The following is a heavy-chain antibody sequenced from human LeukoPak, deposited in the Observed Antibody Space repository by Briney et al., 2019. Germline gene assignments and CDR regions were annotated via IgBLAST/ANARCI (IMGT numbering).Heavy chain of an antibody. J-gene: IGHJ4*02. V-gene: IGHV4-34*01. D-gene: IGHD3-3*01. Sequence: PSETLSLTCAVYGGSFSGYYWSWIRQPPGKGLEWIGEINHSGSTNYNPSLKSRVTMSVDTSKNQFSLKLSSVTAADTAVYYCARLRFWSGYYDFDYWGQGTLVTVSS. CDR1: GGSFSGYY. CDR2: INHSGST. CDR3: ARLRFWSGYYDFDY.